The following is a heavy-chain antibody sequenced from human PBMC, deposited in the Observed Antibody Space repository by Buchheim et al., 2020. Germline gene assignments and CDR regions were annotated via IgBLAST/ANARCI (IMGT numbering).Heavy chain of an antibody. CDR2: ISYDGSNK. D-gene: IGHD2-15*01. J-gene: IGHJ6*04. Sequence: QVQLVESGGGVVQPGRSLRLSCAASGFTFSSYGMHWVRQAPGKGLEWVAVISYDGSNKYYADSVKGRFTISRDNSKNTLYLQMSSLRAEDTAVYYCVLFYGMNIWGKGP. CDR3: VLFYGMNI. V-gene: IGHV3-30*03. CDR1: GFTFSSYG.